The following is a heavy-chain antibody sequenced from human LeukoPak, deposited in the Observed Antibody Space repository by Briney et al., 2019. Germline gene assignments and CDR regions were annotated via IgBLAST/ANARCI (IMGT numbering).Heavy chain of an antibody. CDR3: ATQDSGWYGGRDY. J-gene: IGHJ4*02. CDR2: LYYSVST. Sequence: SETLSLTXTVSGGSISSSSYYWGWIRQPPGKGLEWIGSLYYSVSTYYNPSLKSRVTISVDTSKNQFSLKLSSVTAADTAVYYCATQDSGWYGGRDYWGQGTLVTVSS. V-gene: IGHV4-39*01. CDR1: GGSISSSSYY. D-gene: IGHD6-19*01.